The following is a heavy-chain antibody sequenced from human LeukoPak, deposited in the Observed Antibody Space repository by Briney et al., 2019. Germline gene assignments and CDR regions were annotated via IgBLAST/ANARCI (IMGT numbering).Heavy chain of an antibody. Sequence: PGGPLRLSCAASGLTVSNNYMTWVRQAPGKGLEWVTLISTGGSPYFTDSLKGRFTIPRDNSQHTLFLQMNSLRAEDTAVYYCVRGFRGYSFEYWGQGTLVTVSS. CDR1: GLTVSNNY. CDR3: VRGFRGYSFEY. J-gene: IGHJ4*02. V-gene: IGHV3-53*01. CDR2: ISTGGSP.